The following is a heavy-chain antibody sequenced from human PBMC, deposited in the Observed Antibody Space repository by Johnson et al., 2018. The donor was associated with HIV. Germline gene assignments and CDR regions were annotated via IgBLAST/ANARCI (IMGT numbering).Heavy chain of an antibody. D-gene: IGHD2-21*02. Sequence: VQLVESGGGVVQPGRSLRLSCAASGFTFSSYAMHWVRQAPGKGLEWVAVISYDGSNKYYADSVKGRFTISRDNSKNTLYLQMNSLRAEDTAVYYCARDGSGHAVVLTATRRGYGFGLDLWGQGTVVTVSS. J-gene: IGHJ3*01. V-gene: IGHV3-30*04. CDR2: ISYDGSNK. CDR1: GFTFSSYA. CDR3: ARDGSGHAVVLTATRRGYGFGLDL.